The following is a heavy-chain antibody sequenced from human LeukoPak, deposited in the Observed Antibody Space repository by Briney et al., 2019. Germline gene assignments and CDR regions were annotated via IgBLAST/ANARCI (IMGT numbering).Heavy chain of an antibody. J-gene: IGHJ3*02. CDR1: GFTFSSYW. V-gene: IGHV3-7*01. Sequence: PGGSLRLSCAASGFTFSSYWMSWVRQAPGKGLEWVANIKQDGSEKYYVDSVKGRFTISRDNAKNSLYLQMNSLRAEDTAVYYCAKDRGSRPYAFDIWGQGTMVTVSS. CDR3: AKDRGSRPYAFDI. D-gene: IGHD2-2*01. CDR2: IKQDGSEK.